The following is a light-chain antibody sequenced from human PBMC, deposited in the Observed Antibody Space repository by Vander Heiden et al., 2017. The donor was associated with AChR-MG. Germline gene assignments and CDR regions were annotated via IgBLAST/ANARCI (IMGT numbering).Light chain of an antibody. Sequence: DIVLAHSPGTLSLSAGDTATLSDSPSQSVTSSDLALYQEKPGQAPRLLMYGASSRATGIPDRFSGSGSGTDFTLTISRLVPEDFAVYYCQQEGSSPCTFGQGSKLDIK. CDR3: QQEGSSPCT. CDR2: GAS. CDR1: QSVTSSD. V-gene: IGKV3-20*01. J-gene: IGKJ2*02.